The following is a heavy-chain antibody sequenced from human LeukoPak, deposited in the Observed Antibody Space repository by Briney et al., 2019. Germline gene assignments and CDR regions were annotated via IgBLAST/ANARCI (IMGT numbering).Heavy chain of an antibody. CDR2: ISSSSSYI. CDR3: ARPLSPGYCSSTSCPPPDY. J-gene: IGHJ4*02. Sequence: GGSLRLSCAAPGFTFSSYSMNWVRQAPGKGLEWVSSISSSSSYIYYADSVKGRFTISRDNAKNSLYLQMNSLRAEDTAVYYCARPLSPGYCSSTSCPPPDYWGQGTLVTVSS. CDR1: GFTFSSYS. V-gene: IGHV3-21*01. D-gene: IGHD2-2*01.